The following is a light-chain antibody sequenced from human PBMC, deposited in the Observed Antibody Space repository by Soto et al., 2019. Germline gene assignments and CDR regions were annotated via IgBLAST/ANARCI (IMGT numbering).Light chain of an antibody. Sequence: DVQMTQSPSTLSAFVGDRVIITCRASQNIGTWLAWYQQKPGKAPKILIYKASSLESGVPSRFSGSGFGTEFTLTISSLQPDDFATYYCQQYNNYSPYTFGQGTKLEIK. J-gene: IGKJ2*01. CDR2: KAS. V-gene: IGKV1-5*03. CDR1: QNIGTW. CDR3: QQYNNYSPYT.